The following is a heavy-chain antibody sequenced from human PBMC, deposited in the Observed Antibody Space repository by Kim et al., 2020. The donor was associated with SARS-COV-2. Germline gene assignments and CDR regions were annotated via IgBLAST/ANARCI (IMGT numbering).Heavy chain of an antibody. CDR3: ARARGPKSSGWYYLDY. V-gene: IGHV4-34*01. CDR1: GGSFSGYY. D-gene: IGHD6-19*01. CDR2: INHSGST. J-gene: IGHJ4*01. Sequence: SETLSLTCAVYGGSFSGYYWSWIRQPPGKGLEWIGEINHSGSTNYNPSLKSRVTISVDTSKNQFSLKLSSVTAADTAVYYCARARGPKSSGWYYLDYWG.